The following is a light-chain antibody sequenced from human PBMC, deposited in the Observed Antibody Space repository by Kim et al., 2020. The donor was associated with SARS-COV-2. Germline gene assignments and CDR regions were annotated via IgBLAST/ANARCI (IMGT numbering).Light chain of an antibody. V-gene: IGLV2-23*02. CDR1: SSDVGSYNL. Sequence: QSALTQPASVSGSPGQSITISCTGTSSDVGSYNLVSWYQQHPGKAPKLMIYEVSKRPSGVSNRFSGSKSGNTAFLTISGLQAEDEADYYCCSYAGSSTSVFGTGTKV. CDR3: CSYAGSSTSV. J-gene: IGLJ1*01. CDR2: EVS.